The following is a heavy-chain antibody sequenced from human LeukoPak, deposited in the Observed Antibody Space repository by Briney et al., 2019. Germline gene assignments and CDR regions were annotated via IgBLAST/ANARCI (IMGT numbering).Heavy chain of an antibody. J-gene: IGHJ6*02. V-gene: IGHV1-18*01. CDR1: GGTFSSYA. Sequence: ASVKVSCKASGGTFSSYAISWVRQAPGQGLEWMGWISAYNGNTNYAQKLQGRVTMTTDTSTSTAYMELRSLRSDDTAVYYCAREEPGYCSGGSCYWNYYYYGMDVWGQGTTVTVSS. CDR3: AREEPGYCSGGSCYWNYYYYGMDV. CDR2: ISAYNGNT. D-gene: IGHD2-15*01.